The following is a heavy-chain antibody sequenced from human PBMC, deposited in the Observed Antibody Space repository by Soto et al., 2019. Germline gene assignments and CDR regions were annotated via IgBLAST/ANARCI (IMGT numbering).Heavy chain of an antibody. V-gene: IGHV1-24*01. D-gene: IGHD1-26*01. CDR2: FDPEDGET. Sequence: ASVKVSCNVSGYTLTELSMHWVRQAPGKGLEWMGGFDPEDGETIYAQKFQGRVTMTEDTSTDAAYMELSSLRSEDTAVYYCATVLGGDHNWFDPWGHGTLVTVSS. CDR1: GYTLTELS. CDR3: ATVLGGDHNWFDP. J-gene: IGHJ5*02.